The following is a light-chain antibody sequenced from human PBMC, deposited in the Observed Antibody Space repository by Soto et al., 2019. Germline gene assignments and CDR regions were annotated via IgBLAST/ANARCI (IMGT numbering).Light chain of an antibody. CDR3: QQYGSSPFT. V-gene: IGKV3-20*01. J-gene: IGKJ3*01. CDR1: QSVSSSY. CDR2: GAS. Sequence: VFTPSPGTLALSPGERATLSCRASQSVSSSYLAWYQQKPGQAPRLLIYGASSRATGIPDRFSGSESGTDFTLTISRLEPEDFAVYYCQQYGSSPFTFGPGTKVDIK.